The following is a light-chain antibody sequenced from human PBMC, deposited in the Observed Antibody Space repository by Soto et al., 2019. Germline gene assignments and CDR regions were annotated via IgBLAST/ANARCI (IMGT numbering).Light chain of an antibody. V-gene: IGKV3-15*01. J-gene: IGKJ4*01. CDR2: GAS. CDR1: QSVSSN. Sequence: IFMAQSPCTLSVSPGERATLSCRASQSVSSNLVWYQQKPGQAPRLLIYGASNRATGIPARFSGSGSVTELSITISSMQSADFEVYYRKKYHNWKLNFGGGTNVDIK. CDR3: KKYHNWKLN.